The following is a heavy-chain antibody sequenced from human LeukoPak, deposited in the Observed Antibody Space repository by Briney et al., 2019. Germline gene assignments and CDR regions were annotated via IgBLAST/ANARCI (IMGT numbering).Heavy chain of an antibody. J-gene: IGHJ4*02. CDR3: ASTCYDYVWGSYRRDY. CDR2: INHSGST. CDR1: GGSFSGYY. V-gene: IGHV4-34*01. Sequence: SETLSLTCAVYGGSFSGYYWSWICQPPGKGLEWIGEINHSGSTNYNPSLKSRVTISVDTSKNQFSLKLSSVTAADTAVYYCASTCYDYVWGSYRRDYWGQGTLVTVSS. D-gene: IGHD3-16*02.